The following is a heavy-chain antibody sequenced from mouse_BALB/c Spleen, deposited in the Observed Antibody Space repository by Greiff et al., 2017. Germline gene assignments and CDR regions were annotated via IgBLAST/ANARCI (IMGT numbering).Heavy chain of an antibody. Sequence: QVQLQQSGAELVKPGASVKLSCKASGYTFTSYYMYWVKQRPGQGLEWIGEINPSNGGTNYNGKFKGKATLTADKSSSTAYMQLSSLTSVDSAVYFCARFNYSYAMDYWGQGTSVTVSS. CDR3: ARFNYSYAMDY. CDR2: INPSNGGT. J-gene: IGHJ4*01. D-gene: IGHD1-1*01. V-gene: IGHV1-53*01. CDR1: GYTFTSYY.